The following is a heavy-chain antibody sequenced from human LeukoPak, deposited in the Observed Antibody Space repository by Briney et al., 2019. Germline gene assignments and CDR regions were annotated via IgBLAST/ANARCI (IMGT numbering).Heavy chain of an antibody. Sequence: GGSLRLSCAASGFTFSSYGMHWVRQAPGKGLEWVAVISYDGSNKYYADSVKGRFTISRDNSKNTLYLQMNSLRAEDTAVYYCARDRGRGGYYLNHFDYWGQGTLVTVSS. CDR2: ISYDGSNK. CDR3: ARDRGRGGYYLNHFDY. J-gene: IGHJ4*02. D-gene: IGHD3-22*01. CDR1: GFTFSSYG. V-gene: IGHV3-30*03.